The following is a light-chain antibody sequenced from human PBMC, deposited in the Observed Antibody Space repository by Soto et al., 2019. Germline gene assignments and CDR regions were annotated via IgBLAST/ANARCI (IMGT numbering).Light chain of an antibody. CDR2: QDN. Sequence: SYELTQPPSVSVSPGQTASITCSGDNLGNKYACWYQQRPGQSPILVIYQDNKRPSGIPERFSGSNSGNTATLTISGTQAVDEADYYCQAWDSVTAVFGSGTKLTVL. V-gene: IGLV3-1*01. CDR1: NLGNKY. CDR3: QAWDSVTAV. J-gene: IGLJ1*01.